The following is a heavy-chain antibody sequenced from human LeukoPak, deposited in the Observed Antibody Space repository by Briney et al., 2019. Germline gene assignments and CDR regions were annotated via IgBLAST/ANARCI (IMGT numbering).Heavy chain of an antibody. V-gene: IGHV1-2*02. CDR2: INPNSGGT. CDR3: ARVRTPRNYYGSGSYYNI. D-gene: IGHD3-10*01. Sequence: ASVKVSCKASGYTFTGYYMHWVRQAPGQGLEWMGWINPNSGGTDYAQKFQGRVTMTRNTSISTAYMELSRLRSDDTAVYYCARVRTPRNYYGSGSYYNIWGQGTLVTVSS. CDR1: GYTFTGYY. J-gene: IGHJ4*02.